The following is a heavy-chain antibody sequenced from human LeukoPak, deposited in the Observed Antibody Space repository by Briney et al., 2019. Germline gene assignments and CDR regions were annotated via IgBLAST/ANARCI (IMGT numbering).Heavy chain of an antibody. CDR1: GVSISSSSYY. CDR3: ARIPQLRFLEWSQIYYYYYGMDV. CDR2: IYYSGST. V-gene: IGHV4-39*01. Sequence: RPSETLSLTCTVSGVSISSSSYYWGWIRQPPGKGLEWIGSIYYSGSTYYNPSLKSRVTISVDTSKNQFSLKLSSVTAADTAVYYCARIPQLRFLEWSQIYYYYYGMDVWGQGTTVTVSS. D-gene: IGHD3-3*01. J-gene: IGHJ6*02.